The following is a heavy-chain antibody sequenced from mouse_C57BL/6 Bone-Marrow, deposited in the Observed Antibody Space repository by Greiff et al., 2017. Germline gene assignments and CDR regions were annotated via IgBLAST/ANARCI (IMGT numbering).Heavy chain of an antibody. Sequence: EVQVVESGGGLVKPGGSLKLSCAASGFTFSSYAMSWVRQTPEKRLEWVATISDGGSYTYYPDNVKGRFTISRDNAKNNLYLQMSHLKSEDTAMYYCARDPPSYYYGSSWFAYGGQGNLVTVSA. D-gene: IGHD1-1*01. V-gene: IGHV5-4*01. J-gene: IGHJ3*01. CDR2: ISDGGSYT. CDR3: ARDPPSYYYGSSWFAY. CDR1: GFTFSSYA.